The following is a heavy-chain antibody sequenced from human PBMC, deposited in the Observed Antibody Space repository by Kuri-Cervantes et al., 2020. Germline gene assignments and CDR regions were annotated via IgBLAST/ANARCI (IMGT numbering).Heavy chain of an antibody. CDR1: GGSISSYY. V-gene: IGHV4-59*01. J-gene: IGHJ4*02. CDR2: IYYSGST. CDR3: ARGVPYGDYADY. D-gene: IGHD4-17*01. Sequence: GSLRLSCTVSGGSISSYYWSWIRQPPGKGLEWIGYIYYSGSTNYNPSLKSRVTISVDTSKNHFSLKLSSVTASDTAVYYCARGVPYGDYADYWGQGTLVTVSS.